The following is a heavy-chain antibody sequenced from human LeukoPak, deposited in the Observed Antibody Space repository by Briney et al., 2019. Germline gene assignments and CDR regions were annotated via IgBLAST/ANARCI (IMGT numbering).Heavy chain of an antibody. CDR1: GFTFGTYW. Sequence: GGSLRLSCAASGFTFGTYWMTWVRQAPGKGLEWVANIKQDGSEKYYVDSVKGRFTISRDNAKNSLYLQMNSLRAEDTAVYYCARPPLYSYGCFDYWGQGTLVTVSS. CDR2: IKQDGSEK. D-gene: IGHD5-18*01. J-gene: IGHJ4*02. V-gene: IGHV3-7*01. CDR3: ARPPLYSYGCFDY.